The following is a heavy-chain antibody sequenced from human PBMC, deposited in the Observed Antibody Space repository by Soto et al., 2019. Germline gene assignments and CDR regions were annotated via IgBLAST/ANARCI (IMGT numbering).Heavy chain of an antibody. CDR1: GFTFNNYA. Sequence: EVQLLESGGGLVQPGGSLRLSCAASGFTFNNYAMGWVRQAPGKGLEWVSAITDSGDDTYYIDSVNGRFTISRDNSKRTLYLQMKSLRAEDTAIYYCAKLGSSSWSPHYYFDYWGQGTLVTVSS. D-gene: IGHD2-2*01. CDR3: AKLGSSSWSPHYYFDY. J-gene: IGHJ4*02. V-gene: IGHV3-23*01. CDR2: ITDSGDDT.